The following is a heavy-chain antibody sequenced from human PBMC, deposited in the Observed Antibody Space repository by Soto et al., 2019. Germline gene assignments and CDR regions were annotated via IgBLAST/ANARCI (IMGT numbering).Heavy chain of an antibody. D-gene: IGHD2-15*01. CDR2: IYYSGST. CDR1: GGSISSYY. CDR3: ARHPCTACSGGSCYLGNWFDP. J-gene: IGHJ5*02. V-gene: IGHV4-59*08. Sequence: ASETLSLTCTVSGGSISSYYWSWIRQPPGKGLEWIGYIYYSGSTNYNPSLKSRVTISVDTSKNQFSLKLSSVTAADTAVYYFARHPCTACSGGSCYLGNWFDPWGQGTLVTVSS.